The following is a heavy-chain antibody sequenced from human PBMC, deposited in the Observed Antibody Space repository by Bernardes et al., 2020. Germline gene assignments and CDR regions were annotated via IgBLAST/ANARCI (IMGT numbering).Heavy chain of an antibody. V-gene: IGHV1-18*01. CDR2: MNAYNGNT. J-gene: IGHJ4*02. D-gene: IGHD3-16*02. CDR1: VYTFTSYV. Sequence: SVKVSCKASVYTFTSYVIIEVQQAPGQGLEWMGWMNAYNGNTNYAQMLQGRVTMTTDTSTNTAYMELRSLRSDDTAVYYCARDYSYYDYIWGSYRDGRFDYWGQGTLVTVSS. CDR3: ARDYSYYDYIWGSYRDGRFDY.